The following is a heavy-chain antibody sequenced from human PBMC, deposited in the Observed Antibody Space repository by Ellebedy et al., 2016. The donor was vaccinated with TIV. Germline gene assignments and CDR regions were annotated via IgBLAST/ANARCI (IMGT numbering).Heavy chain of an antibody. Sequence: MPSETLSLTCTVSAGSISSGVYYWSSIRQPPGKGLEWIGYIYYSGSIYYNPSLKSRVTISVDTSKNQFSLKLSSVTAADTAVYYWARALGGRQDAFDIWGQGTMVTVSS. J-gene: IGHJ3*02. CDR3: ARALGGRQDAFDI. V-gene: IGHV4-30-4*01. CDR2: IYYSGSI. CDR1: AGSISSGVYY. D-gene: IGHD3-10*01.